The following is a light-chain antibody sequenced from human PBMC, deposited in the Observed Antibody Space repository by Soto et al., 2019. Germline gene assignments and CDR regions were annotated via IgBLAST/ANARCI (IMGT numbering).Light chain of an antibody. Sequence: EVVLTPSPVNLSLSPGERATLSCRASQSFRGLLAWYQQKPGQAPRLLIYDAYNRATGIPPRLSGSGSGTDFTLTTSSLEPEDSAVYYCQQRHMWPITFGQGTRLEIK. V-gene: IGKV3-11*01. CDR2: DAY. J-gene: IGKJ5*01. CDR1: QSFRGL. CDR3: QQRHMWPIT.